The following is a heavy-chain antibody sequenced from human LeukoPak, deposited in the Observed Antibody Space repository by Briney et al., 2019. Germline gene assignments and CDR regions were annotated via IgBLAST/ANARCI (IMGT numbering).Heavy chain of an antibody. CDR1: GFTFSSYA. CDR2: ISGSGGST. J-gene: IGHJ4*02. D-gene: IGHD5-18*01. Sequence: GGSLRLSCAASGFTFSSYAMSWVRQAPGKGLEWVSAISGSGGSTYYADSVKGRFTISTDNSKNTLYLQMNSLRAEDTAVYYCATCSYGYAYYFDYWGQGTLVTVSS. V-gene: IGHV3-23*01. CDR3: ATCSYGYAYYFDY.